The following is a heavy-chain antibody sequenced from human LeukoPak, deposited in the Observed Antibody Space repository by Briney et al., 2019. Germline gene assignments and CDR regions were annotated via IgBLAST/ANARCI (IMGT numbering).Heavy chain of an antibody. CDR2: INPDSGGT. J-gene: IGHJ4*02. CDR3: AREGAVGGDI. Sequence: ASVKVSCKASGYIFTGNYIHWVRQAPGQGFEWMGWINPDSGGTHYQASVTMTRDTSISTAYMQLSRLTSDDTAVYYCAREGAVGGDIWGQGTLVTVSS. V-gene: IGHV1-2*02. CDR1: GYIFTGNY. D-gene: IGHD6-19*01.